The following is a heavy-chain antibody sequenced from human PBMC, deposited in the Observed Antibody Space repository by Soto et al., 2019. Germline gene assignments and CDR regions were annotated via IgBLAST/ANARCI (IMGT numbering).Heavy chain of an antibody. J-gene: IGHJ4*02. D-gene: IGHD3-10*01. CDR2: ISGYNGNT. V-gene: IGHV1-18*04. CDR1: GYTFTTYG. CDR3: ARARMVRGFVTYFFDL. Sequence: ASVKVSCKASGYTFTTYGFSWVRQAPGQGLEWLGWISGYNGNTNYAQRFQDRVTMTTDTSTSTAYLHLTSLSSDDTALYYCARARMVRGFVTYFFDLWGQGTPVTVSS.